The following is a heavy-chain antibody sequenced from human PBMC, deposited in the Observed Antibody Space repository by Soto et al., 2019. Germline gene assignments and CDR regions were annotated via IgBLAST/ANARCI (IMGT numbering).Heavy chain of an antibody. CDR3: ARRQSLRGYSPNIDY. V-gene: IGHV4-4*02. Sequence: PSETLSLTCAVSGGSIGSSNWWSWVRQPPGKGLEWIGEIYHSGSTNYNPSLKSRVTISVDKSKNQFSLKLSSVTAADTAVYYCARRQSLRGYSPNIDYWGQGTLVTVSS. J-gene: IGHJ4*02. CDR1: GGSIGSSNW. CDR2: IYHSGST. D-gene: IGHD5-18*01.